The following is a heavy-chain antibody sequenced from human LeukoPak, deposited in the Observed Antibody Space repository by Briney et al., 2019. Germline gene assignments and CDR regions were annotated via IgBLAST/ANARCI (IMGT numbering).Heavy chain of an antibody. J-gene: IGHJ3*02. V-gene: IGHV3-9*01. D-gene: IGHD3-22*01. CDR1: GFTFDDFA. Sequence: GRSLRLSCATSGFTFDDFAMHWVRQAPGKGLEWVSHISWNSDTITYADSVKGRFTISRDNAKNSLYLQISSLRDEDTALYYCAKDIDSAGYGAFEIWGQGTAVTVSS. CDR2: ISWNSDTI. CDR3: AKDIDSAGYGAFEI.